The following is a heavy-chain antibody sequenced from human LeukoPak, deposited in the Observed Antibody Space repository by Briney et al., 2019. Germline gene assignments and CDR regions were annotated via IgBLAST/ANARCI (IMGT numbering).Heavy chain of an antibody. CDR2: IYYSGST. CDR3: AGYENLYWYFDL. J-gene: IGHJ2*01. CDR1: GGSISSSTFY. Sequence: SETLSLTCTVSGGSISSSTFYWGWIRQPPGKGLEWIGTIYYSGSTFYNPSLKSRVTVSVDTSKNQFSLKLSPLTAADTAVYYCAGYENLYWYFDLWGRGTLVTVSS. V-gene: IGHV4-39*07. D-gene: IGHD2-2*01.